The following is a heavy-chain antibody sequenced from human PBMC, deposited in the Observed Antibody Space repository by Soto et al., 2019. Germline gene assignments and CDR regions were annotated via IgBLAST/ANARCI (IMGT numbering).Heavy chain of an antibody. J-gene: IGHJ6*02. CDR2: ISYDGSNK. CDR3: AKDEHSSSWPNYYYYGMDV. D-gene: IGHD6-13*01. CDR1: GFTFSSYG. V-gene: IGHV3-30*18. Sequence: QVQLVESGGGVVQPGRSLRLSCAASGFTFSSYGMHWVRQAPGKGLEWVAIISYDGSNKYYADSVKGRFTISRDNSKNTLYLQMNSLRADDTAVYYCAKDEHSSSWPNYYYYGMDVWGQGTTVTVSS.